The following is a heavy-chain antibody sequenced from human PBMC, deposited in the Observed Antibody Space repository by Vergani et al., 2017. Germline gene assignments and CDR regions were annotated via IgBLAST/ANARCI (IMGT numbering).Heavy chain of an antibody. J-gene: IGHJ5*02. CDR2: IYTSGST. Sequence: QVQLQESGPGLVKPSQTLSLTCTVSGGSISSGSYYWSWIRQPAGKGLEWIGRIYTSGSTNYNPSLKSRVTISVDTSKNQFSLKLSSVTAADTAVYYCAGGCIVVVPAAIRNWFDPWGQGNLGTGSP. D-gene: IGHD2-2*01. CDR3: AGGCIVVVPAAIRNWFDP. CDR1: GGSISSGSYY. V-gene: IGHV4-61*02.